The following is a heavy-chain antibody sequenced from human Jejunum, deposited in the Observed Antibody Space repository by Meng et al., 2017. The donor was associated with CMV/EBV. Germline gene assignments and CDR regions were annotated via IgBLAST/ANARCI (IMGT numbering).Heavy chain of an antibody. CDR1: GASLSVSSYY. CDR3: ARDPTPDGSDY. D-gene: IGHD3-10*01. V-gene: IGHV4-39*07. Sequence: HLAESGPGLVSPSETRVITFTMFGASLSVSSYYWCWIRQPPGKGLEWIGSVYYSGSTYYSPSLESRVTITVDTSKNQFSLKLTSVTAADTATYYCARDPTPDGSDYWGRGTLVTVSS. CDR2: VYYSGST. J-gene: IGHJ4*02.